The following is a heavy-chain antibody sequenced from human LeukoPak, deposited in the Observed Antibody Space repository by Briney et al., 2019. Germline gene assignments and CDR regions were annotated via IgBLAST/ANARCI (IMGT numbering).Heavy chain of an antibody. CDR1: GYTFTTYD. Sequence: ASVKVSCKASGYTFTTYDINWMRQATGQGLEWMGWMNPNSGNTGYTQKFQGRVTMTRNTSISTAYMELSSLRYEDTAVYYCARGRGSGHKENWFDPWGQGTLVTVSS. D-gene: IGHD6-19*01. J-gene: IGHJ5*02. V-gene: IGHV1-8*01. CDR3: ARGRGSGHKENWFDP. CDR2: MNPNSGNT.